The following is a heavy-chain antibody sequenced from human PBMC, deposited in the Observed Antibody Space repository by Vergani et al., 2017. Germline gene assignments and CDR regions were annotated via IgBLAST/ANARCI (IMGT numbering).Heavy chain of an antibody. CDR1: GFTFSSYA. V-gene: IGHV3-23*01. CDR2: ISTSGGST. D-gene: IGHD4-17*01. J-gene: IGHJ5*02. CDR3: AKSPARDYGDYVRWFDP. Sequence: EVHLLESGGGLVQPGGSLRLSCAASGFTFSSYAMSWVRQAPGKGLEWVSTISTSGGSTYYADSVKGRFTISSDNSKNTLFLQMNILRAEDTAVYYCAKSPARDYGDYVRWFDPWGQGTLVTVSS.